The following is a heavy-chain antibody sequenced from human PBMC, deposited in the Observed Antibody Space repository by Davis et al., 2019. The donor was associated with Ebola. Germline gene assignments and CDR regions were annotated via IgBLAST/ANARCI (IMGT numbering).Heavy chain of an antibody. J-gene: IGHJ4*02. CDR2: INGNDDKT. Sequence: GESLKISCAVSGFTFRDYPMSWIRQAPGKGLEWVSVINGNDDKTYYADSVKGRFTISRDNSKNMLFLQINSLRAEDTAVYYCAKDTRGYNKPFDYWGQGTLVTVSS. D-gene: IGHD3-10*01. CDR1: GFTFRDYP. V-gene: IGHV3-23*01. CDR3: AKDTRGYNKPFDY.